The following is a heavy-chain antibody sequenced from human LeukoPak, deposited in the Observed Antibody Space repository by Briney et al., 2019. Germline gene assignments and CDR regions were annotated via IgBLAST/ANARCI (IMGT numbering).Heavy chain of an antibody. V-gene: IGHV3-7*03. CDR3: ARDGDGKDL. D-gene: IGHD7-27*01. Sequence: GGSLSLSCAASGFTSRDFWMSWVRQAPGEGLEWVAYIQQIGIEKFSVDGRFTISRDNVNSLLYLRTNSMRADDTAMYYCARDGDGKDLRGQGTLVTVSS. CDR1: GFTSRDFW. J-gene: IGHJ5*02. CDR2: IQQIGIEK.